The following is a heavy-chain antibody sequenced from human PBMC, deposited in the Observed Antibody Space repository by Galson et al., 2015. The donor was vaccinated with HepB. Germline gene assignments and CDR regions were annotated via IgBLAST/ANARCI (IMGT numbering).Heavy chain of an antibody. Sequence: SLRLSCAASGFTLSCCGMHWVRQAPGKGLEWVALISYNGDYKYYADPVKGRFTISRDNSKNTLYLQMDNLRPEDTSIYFCAKNLYFGGSALDYWGQGTLVAVSS. CDR2: ISYNGDYK. D-gene: IGHD3-9*01. V-gene: IGHV3-30*18. CDR3: AKNLYFGGSALDY. CDR1: GFTLSCCG. J-gene: IGHJ4*02.